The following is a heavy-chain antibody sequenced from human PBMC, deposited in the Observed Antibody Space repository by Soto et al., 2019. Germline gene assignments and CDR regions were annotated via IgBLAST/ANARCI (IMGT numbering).Heavy chain of an antibody. V-gene: IGHV3-49*02. J-gene: IGHJ4*02. CDR2: IRSKDYGGTT. Sequence: GGSLRLSCATSGFTFGYFSISWVRQAPGRGLEWVGFIRSKDYGGTTEYAASVKGRFAISRDDSTGIAYLQMNSLKIEDTAVYYCTREIPYSDSWGQGTLVTVSS. CDR3: TREIPYSDS. CDR1: GFTFGYFS.